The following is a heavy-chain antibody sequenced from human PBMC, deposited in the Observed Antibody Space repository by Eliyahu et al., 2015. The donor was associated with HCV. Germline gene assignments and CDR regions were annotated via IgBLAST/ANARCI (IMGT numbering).Heavy chain of an antibody. CDR1: GYTFTSYY. D-gene: IGHD6-19*01. J-gene: IGHJ4*02. V-gene: IGHV1-46*01. CDR2: INPSGGST. Sequence: QVQLVQSGAEVKKPGASVKVSCKASGYTFTSYYMHWVRQAPGQGLEWMGIINPSGGSTSYAQKFQGRVTMTRDTSTSTVYMELSSLRSEDTAVYYCARDPYGGIAVAALDYWGQGTLVTVSS. CDR3: ARDPYGGIAVAALDY.